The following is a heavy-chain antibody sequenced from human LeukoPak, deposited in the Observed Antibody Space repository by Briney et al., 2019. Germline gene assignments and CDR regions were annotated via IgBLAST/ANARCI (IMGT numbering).Heavy chain of an antibody. V-gene: IGHV3-21*01. Sequence: GGSLRLSCAASGFTFSSYSMNWVRQAPGKGLEWVSSISSSSSYIYYADSVKGRFTNSRDNAKNSLYLQMNSLRAEDTAVYYCARGPEGGCSGGSCYFDYWGQGTLVTVSS. CDR1: GFTFSSYS. CDR3: ARGPEGGCSGGSCYFDY. J-gene: IGHJ4*02. D-gene: IGHD2-15*01. CDR2: ISSSSSYI.